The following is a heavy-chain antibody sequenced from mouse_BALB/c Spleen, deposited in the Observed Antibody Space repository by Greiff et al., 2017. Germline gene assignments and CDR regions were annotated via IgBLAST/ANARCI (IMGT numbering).Heavy chain of an antibody. CDR2: ILPGSGST. CDR1: GYTFSSYW. Sequence: VQLQQSGAELMKPGASVKISCKATGYTFSSYWIEWVKQRPGHGLEWIGEILPGSGSTNYNEKFKGKATFTADTSSNTAYMQLSSLTSEDSAVYYCVSMITTGWFAYWGQGTLVTVSA. J-gene: IGHJ3*01. V-gene: IGHV1-9*01. CDR3: VSMITTGWFAY. D-gene: IGHD2-4*01.